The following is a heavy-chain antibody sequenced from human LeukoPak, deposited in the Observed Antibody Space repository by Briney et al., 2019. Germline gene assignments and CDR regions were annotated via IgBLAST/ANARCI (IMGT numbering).Heavy chain of an antibody. V-gene: IGHV3-48*03. CDR2: ISSSGNTI. Sequence: GGSLRLSCAASGFTFSSYEMNWVRQAPGKGLEWVSYISSSGNTIYYADSVKGRFTISRDNAKNSLYLQMNSLRAEDTAVYYCARARERLRGAFDIWGQGTMVTVSS. D-gene: IGHD3-10*01. J-gene: IGHJ3*02. CDR3: ARARERLRGAFDI. CDR1: GFTFSSYE.